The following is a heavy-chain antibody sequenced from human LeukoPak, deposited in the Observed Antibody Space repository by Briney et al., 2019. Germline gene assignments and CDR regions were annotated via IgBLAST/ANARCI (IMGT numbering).Heavy chain of an antibody. CDR1: GYTFTSYY. J-gene: IGHJ5*02. Sequence: ASVKVSCKASGYTFTSYYMHWVRQAPGQGLEWMGIINLSGGSTSYAQKFQGRVTMTSDTSTSTVYMELSSLRSEDTAVYYCARDFYPRTDYSNYEAPWGQGTLVTVSS. D-gene: IGHD4-11*01. CDR2: INLSGGST. V-gene: IGHV1-46*01. CDR3: ARDFYPRTDYSNYEAP.